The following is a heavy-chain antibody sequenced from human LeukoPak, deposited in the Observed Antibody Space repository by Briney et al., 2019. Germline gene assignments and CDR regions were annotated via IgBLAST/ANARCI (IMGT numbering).Heavy chain of an antibody. CDR3: AKDPNLFPFDN. J-gene: IGHJ4*02. D-gene: IGHD3-3*01. CDR1: GGTFSSYA. Sequence: SVKVSCKASGGTFSSYAISWVRQAPGQGLEWMGSIIPILGRANYAQKFQGRVTITADKSTSTAYMELTTLRSKAPAVFSCAKDPNLFPFDNWGQGPLVTVSS. V-gene: IGHV1-69*04. CDR2: IIPILGRA.